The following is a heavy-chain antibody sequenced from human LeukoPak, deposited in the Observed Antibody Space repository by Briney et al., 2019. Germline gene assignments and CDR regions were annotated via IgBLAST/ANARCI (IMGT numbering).Heavy chain of an antibody. CDR1: GFTFSSYA. Sequence: SGGSLRLSCAASGFTFSSYAMSWVRQAPGKGLEWVSAISGSGGSTYYADSVKGRFTISRDNSKNTLYLQMNSLRAEDTAVYYCAKDPLAARGGYYYYYYMDVWGKGTTVTVSS. CDR2: ISGSGGST. V-gene: IGHV3-23*01. D-gene: IGHD6-6*01. J-gene: IGHJ6*03. CDR3: AKDPLAARGGYYYYYYMDV.